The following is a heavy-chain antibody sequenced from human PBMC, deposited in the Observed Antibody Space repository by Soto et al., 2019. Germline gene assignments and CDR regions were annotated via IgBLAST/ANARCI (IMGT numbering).Heavy chain of an antibody. J-gene: IGHJ5*02. CDR1: GFTFSSYS. V-gene: IGHV3-21*01. D-gene: IGHD6-13*01. CDR3: ARGAHVLEAAVVSGWFDP. CDR2: ISSSSSYI. Sequence: EVQLVESGGGLVKPGGSLRLSCAASGFTFSSYSMNWVRQAPGKGLEWVSSISSSSSYIYYADSVKGRFTISRDNAKNSLYLQMNSLRGEDTAVYYCARGAHVLEAAVVSGWFDPWGQGTLVTVSS.